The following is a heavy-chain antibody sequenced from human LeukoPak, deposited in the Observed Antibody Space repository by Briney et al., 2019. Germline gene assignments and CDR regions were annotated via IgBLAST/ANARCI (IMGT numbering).Heavy chain of an antibody. J-gene: IGHJ6*02. CDR3: AKNSDMITCGGVIVDYYYYYGMDV. CDR2: ISYDGSDK. CDR1: GFTFSSYD. Sequence: GGSLRLSCAASGFTFSSYDMHWVRQAPGKGLEWVAVISYDGSDKYYADSVKGRFTISRDNSKNTLYLQMNSLRAEGTAVYYCAKNSDMITCGGVIVDYYYYYGMDVWGQGTTVTVSS. V-gene: IGHV3-30*18. D-gene: IGHD3-16*02.